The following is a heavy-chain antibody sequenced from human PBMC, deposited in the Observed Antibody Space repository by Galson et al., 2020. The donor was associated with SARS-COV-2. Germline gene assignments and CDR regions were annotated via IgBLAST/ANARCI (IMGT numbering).Heavy chain of an antibody. D-gene: IGHD1-26*01. V-gene: IGHV4-59*08. CDR3: ARRSGIVGATGNYYYMDV. J-gene: IGHJ6*03. CDR2: IYYSGST. Sequence: SQTLSLTCTVSGGSICSYYWSWIRQPPGKGLEWIGYIYYSGSTNYNPSLKSRVTISVDTSKNQFSLKLSSVTAADTAVYYCARRSGIVGATGNYYYMDVWGKGTTVTVSS. CDR1: GGSICSYY.